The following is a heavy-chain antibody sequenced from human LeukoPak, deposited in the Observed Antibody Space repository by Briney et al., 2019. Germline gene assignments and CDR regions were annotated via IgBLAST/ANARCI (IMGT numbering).Heavy chain of an antibody. Sequence: SGGSLRHSCGVSGFPYNRIWMTCVRQAPGKGLEWVANIKEDGSEKWYGGSVKGRFTISRDNAKDSVYLQMNSLRAEETALYYCAIGKRVDVWGPGTLVTVSS. CDR2: IKEDGSEK. D-gene: IGHD3-16*01. CDR3: AIGKRVDV. CDR1: GFPYNRIW. V-gene: IGHV3-7*05. J-gene: IGHJ4*02.